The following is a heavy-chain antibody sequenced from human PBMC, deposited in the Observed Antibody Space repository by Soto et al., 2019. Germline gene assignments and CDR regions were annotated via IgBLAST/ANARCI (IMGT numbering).Heavy chain of an antibody. D-gene: IGHD3-3*01. CDR1: GVSITSGDYY. V-gene: IGHV4-30-4*01. CDR3: ASFGLASMNWFDP. Sequence: QVQLQESGPGLAETLSLTCTVSGVSITSGDYYWNWIRQPPGKGLEWIGSIYYGGNTYYNPSLKRRLTVSLATPTNQVSLKLTSVTAADTAVYYCASFGLASMNWFDPWGQGTLVTVSS. J-gene: IGHJ5*02. CDR2: IYYGGNT.